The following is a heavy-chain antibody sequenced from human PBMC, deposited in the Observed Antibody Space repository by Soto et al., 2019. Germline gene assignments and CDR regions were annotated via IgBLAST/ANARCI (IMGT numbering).Heavy chain of an antibody. CDR3: SVYCNSNGCYLSSPPV. V-gene: IGHV3-15*01. D-gene: IGHD2-2*01. CDR1: GFNFRGAW. CDR2: IKSNIDGGAA. J-gene: IGHJ4*02. Sequence: EVQLVESGGGSLEPGGSLRLSCAASGFNFRGAWMSWVRQAPGKGLEWVGLIKSNIDGGAADYAAPVKAGFTISRDDSKNTVFLEMNSLRTDDTAVYYCSVYCNSNGCYLSSPPVWGQGTLVTVSS.